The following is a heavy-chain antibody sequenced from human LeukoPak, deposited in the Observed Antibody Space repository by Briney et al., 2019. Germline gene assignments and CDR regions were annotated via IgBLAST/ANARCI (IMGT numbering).Heavy chain of an antibody. CDR1: GYSFSMYW. V-gene: IGHV5-51*01. CDR2: IYPGDSQT. Sequence: TGESLKISCKGSGYSFSMYWTGWVRQMPGKGLEWMGIIYPGDSQTAYSPSFQGQVTISADKSINTAYLQWRSLKAPDTAMYYCGRIRGYDFWSRGAFDIWGQGTMVTVSS. J-gene: IGHJ3*02. CDR3: GRIRGYDFWSRGAFDI. D-gene: IGHD3-3*01.